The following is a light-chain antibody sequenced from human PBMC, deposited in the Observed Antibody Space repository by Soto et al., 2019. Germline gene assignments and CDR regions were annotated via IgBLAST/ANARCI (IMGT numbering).Light chain of an antibody. CDR1: SSNIGSNT. CDR3: AACDDSLNGLWV. CDR2: SFN. J-gene: IGLJ3*02. Sequence: QLVLTQPPSASGTAGQTVTISCSGSSSNIGSNTVNWYQQLPGAAPTLLIYSFNQRPSGVPDRFSGSKSGTSASLAISGLQSEDEADYYCAACDDSLNGLWVFGGGTKVTVL. V-gene: IGLV1-44*01.